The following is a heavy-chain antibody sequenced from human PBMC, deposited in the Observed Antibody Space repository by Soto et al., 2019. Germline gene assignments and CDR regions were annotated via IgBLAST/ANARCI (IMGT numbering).Heavy chain of an antibody. J-gene: IGHJ4*02. Sequence: GGSLRLSCAASGFTFSSYAMSWVRQAPGKGLEWVSAISGSGGSTYYADSVRGRFTISRDNSKNALYLQMNSLRAEDTAVYYCAKDSRLRFLEWQFDYWGQGTLVTVSS. CDR2: ISGSGGST. CDR3: AKDSRLRFLEWQFDY. CDR1: GFTFSSYA. D-gene: IGHD3-3*01. V-gene: IGHV3-23*01.